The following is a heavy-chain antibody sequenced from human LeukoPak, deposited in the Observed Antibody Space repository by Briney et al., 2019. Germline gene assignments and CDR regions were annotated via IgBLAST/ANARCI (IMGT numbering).Heavy chain of an antibody. CDR1: GGSISSYY. Sequence: SETLSLTCTVSGGSISSYYWSWIRQPAGKGLGWIGRIYTSGSTNYNPSLKSRVTMSVDTSKNQFSLKLSSVTAADTAVYYCARESGIAAAGSIGYWGQGTLVTVSS. J-gene: IGHJ4*02. CDR2: IYTSGST. V-gene: IGHV4-4*07. CDR3: ARESGIAAAGSIGY. D-gene: IGHD6-13*01.